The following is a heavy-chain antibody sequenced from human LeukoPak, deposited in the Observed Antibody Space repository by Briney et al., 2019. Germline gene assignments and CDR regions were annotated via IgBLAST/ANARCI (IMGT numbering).Heavy chain of an antibody. V-gene: IGHV3-7*04. CDR2: IKQDGSEK. J-gene: IGHJ4*02. CDR3: ARDLRFGESPTFDY. Sequence: GGSLRLSCAASGFTFSSYWMHWVRQAPGEGLEWVANIKQDGSEKYYVDSVKGRFTISRDNAKNSLYLQMNSLRAEDMTVYYCARDLRFGESPTFDYWGQGTLVTVSS. D-gene: IGHD3-10*01. CDR1: GFTFSSYW.